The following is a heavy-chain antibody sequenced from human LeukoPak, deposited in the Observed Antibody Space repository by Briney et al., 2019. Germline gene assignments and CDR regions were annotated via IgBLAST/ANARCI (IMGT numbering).Heavy chain of an antibody. Sequence: GGSLRLSCAASGFTFAHYAMHWVRQAPGKGPEWVSGISWSSDVIAYGDSVKGRFPISRDNAKNSLYLQMNSLTPEDTAMYYCAKDMRGTLTSGWSTGFDYWGQGILVIVSS. CDR3: AKDMRGTLTSGWSTGFDY. CDR1: GFTFAHYA. J-gene: IGHJ4*02. CDR2: ISWSSDVI. V-gene: IGHV3-9*01. D-gene: IGHD6-19*01.